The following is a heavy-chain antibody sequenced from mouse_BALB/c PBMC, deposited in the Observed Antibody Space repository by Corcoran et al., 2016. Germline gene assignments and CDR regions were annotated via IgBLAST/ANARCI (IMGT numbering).Heavy chain of an antibody. CDR2: INTYTGEP. CDR1: GYTFTNYG. CDR3: ASDPRAMDY. V-gene: IGHV9-3-1*01. Sequence: QIQLVQSGPELKKPGETVKISCKASGYTFTNYGMNWVKQAPGKGLKWMGWINTYTGEPTYADDFKGRFAFSLETSASTAYLQINNLKNEDTATYFCASDPRAMDYWGQGTSVTVSS. D-gene: IGHD3-3*01. J-gene: IGHJ4*01.